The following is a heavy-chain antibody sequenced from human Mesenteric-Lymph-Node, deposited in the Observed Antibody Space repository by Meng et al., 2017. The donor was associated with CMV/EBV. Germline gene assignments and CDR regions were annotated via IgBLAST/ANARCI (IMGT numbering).Heavy chain of an antibody. CDR2: ITTNTGAP. J-gene: IGHJ4*02. CDR3: AKMGDLAAGGTFVDS. V-gene: IGHV7-4-1*02. Sequence: SGYTFTSYAMNWVRPAPGQGLEWMGWITTNTGAPTYAQAFTGRFVFSLDTSVATAYLQISSLKTEDTAVYFCAKMGDLAAGGTFVDSWGQGTLVTVSS. CDR1: GYTFTSYA. D-gene: IGHD6-13*01.